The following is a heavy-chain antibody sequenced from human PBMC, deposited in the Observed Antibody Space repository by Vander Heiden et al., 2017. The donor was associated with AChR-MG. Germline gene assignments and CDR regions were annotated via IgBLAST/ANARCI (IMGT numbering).Heavy chain of an antibody. Sequence: EVQLVQSGAEVKKPGESLRISCKTSGYSFTNYWPIWVRPMPWNGLDWMGRIDPSDSYTKYGPSFQGHVTISADKSISTSYLQWSGLKASDTAMYYCARRGGMTAANFDSWGQGTLVTVSS. V-gene: IGHV5-10-1*03. CDR2: IDPSDSYT. J-gene: IGHJ4*02. D-gene: IGHD6-13*01. CDR1: GYSFTNYW. CDR3: ARRGGMTAANFDS.